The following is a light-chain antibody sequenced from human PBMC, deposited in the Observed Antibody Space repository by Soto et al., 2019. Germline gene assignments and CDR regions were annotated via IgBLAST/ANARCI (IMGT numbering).Light chain of an antibody. Sequence: EIRMTQSPSSLPASVGDRVTIACQASQDIKNFLNWYQQRPGEAPKLLIFHTSNLEAGVPSRFSGGGSGTSFTLTITSLQPEDFATYYCQQYETLPYTFAPGTKVDIK. CDR2: HTS. V-gene: IGKV1-33*01. J-gene: IGKJ2*01. CDR3: QQYETLPYT. CDR1: QDIKNF.